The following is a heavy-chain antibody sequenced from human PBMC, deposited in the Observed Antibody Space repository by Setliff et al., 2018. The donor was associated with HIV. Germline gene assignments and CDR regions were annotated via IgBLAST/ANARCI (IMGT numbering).Heavy chain of an antibody. CDR2: IYYSGST. V-gene: IGHV4-59*04. J-gene: IGHJ4*02. Sequence: SETLSLTCTVSGGSISSYYWSWIRQPPGKGLEWIGSIYYSGSTYYNPSLKSRVTISVDTSKNQFSLKLSSVTAADTAVYYCARWHPPYGFWEEDYWGQGTLVTVS. CDR1: GGSISSYY. D-gene: IGHD3-10*01. CDR3: ARWHPPYGFWEEDY.